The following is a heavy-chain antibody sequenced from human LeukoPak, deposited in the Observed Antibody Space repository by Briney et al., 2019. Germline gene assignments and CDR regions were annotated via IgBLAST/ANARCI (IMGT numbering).Heavy chain of an antibody. J-gene: IGHJ5*02. CDR1: GFTFSGSA. Sequence: SGGSLKLSCAASGFTFSGSAMHWVRQASGKGLEWVGRIRSKANSYATAYAASVKGRFTISRDDSKNTAYLQMNSLKTEDTAVYYCTKNYDFWSGYYGHSHWFDPWGQGTLVTVSS. CDR2: IRSKANSYAT. V-gene: IGHV3-73*01. D-gene: IGHD3-3*01. CDR3: TKNYDFWSGYYGHSHWFDP.